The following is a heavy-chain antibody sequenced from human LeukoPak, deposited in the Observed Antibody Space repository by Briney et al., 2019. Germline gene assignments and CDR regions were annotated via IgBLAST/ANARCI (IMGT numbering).Heavy chain of an antibody. D-gene: IGHD2-15*01. J-gene: IGHJ3*01. V-gene: IGHV1-69*04. CDR3: ARGQRWQAFDV. CDR1: GGTFSSDE. CDR2: IIPLVETP. Sequence: ASVKVSCEASGGTFSSDEIHWVRQAPGQGPEWLGRIIPLVETPNYSQSFQGRVTITADKSTSTAYMELSSLKFEDTAIYYSARGQRWQAFDVWGLGTMVTVSS.